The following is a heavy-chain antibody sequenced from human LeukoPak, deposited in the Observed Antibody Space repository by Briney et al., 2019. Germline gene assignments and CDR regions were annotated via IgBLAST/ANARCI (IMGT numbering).Heavy chain of an antibody. V-gene: IGHV1-18*01. J-gene: IGHJ4*02. CDR2: ISAYNGNT. Sequence: ASVKVSCKASGYTFTSYGISWVRQAPGQVLEWMGWISAYNGNTNYAQKLQGRVTMTTDTSTSTAYMELRSLRSDDTAVYYCARDLGYYGSGSYYKRFDYWGQGTLVTVSS. CDR1: GYTFTSYG. D-gene: IGHD3-10*01. CDR3: ARDLGYYGSGSYYKRFDY.